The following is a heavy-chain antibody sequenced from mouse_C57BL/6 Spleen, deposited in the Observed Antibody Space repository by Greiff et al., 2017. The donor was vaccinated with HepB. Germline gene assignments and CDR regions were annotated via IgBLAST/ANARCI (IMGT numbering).Heavy chain of an antibody. V-gene: IGHV5-12*01. D-gene: IGHD1-1*01. Sequence: EVKLQESGGGLVQPGGSLKLSCAASGFTFSDYYMYWVRQTPEKRLEWVAYISNGGGSTYYPDTVKGRFTISRDNAKNTLYLQMSRLKSEDTAMYYCARHGSPYYFDYWGQGTTLTVSS. CDR1: GFTFSDYY. CDR3: ARHGSPYYFDY. CDR2: ISNGGGST. J-gene: IGHJ2*01.